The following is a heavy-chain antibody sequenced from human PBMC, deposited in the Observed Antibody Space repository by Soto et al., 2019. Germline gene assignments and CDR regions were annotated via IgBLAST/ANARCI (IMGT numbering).Heavy chain of an antibody. V-gene: IGHV4-39*01. CDR3: ARHQAGPFDY. CDR1: GGSIGSSDYY. CDR2: IYYSGST. D-gene: IGHD6-13*01. Sequence: SETLSLTCTVSGGSIGSSDYYWGWIRQPPGKGLEWIGSIYYSGSTNYNPSLKSRVTISVDTSKNQFSLKLTSVTAADAAVYYCARHQAGPFDYWGQGTLVTVSS. J-gene: IGHJ4*02.